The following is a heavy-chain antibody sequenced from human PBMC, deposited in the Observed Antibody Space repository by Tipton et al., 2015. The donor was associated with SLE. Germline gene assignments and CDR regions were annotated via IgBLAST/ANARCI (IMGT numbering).Heavy chain of an antibody. V-gene: IGHV4-59*12. CDR3: ARGTGPLIVSYAPHAFDI. CDR2: IYYSGST. CDR1: GGSISSYY. D-gene: IGHD3-22*01. Sequence: TLSLTCTVSGGSISSYYWSWIRQPPGKGLEWIGSIYYSGSTYYNPSLKSRVTISVDTSKNQFSLKLSSVTAADTAVYYCARGTGPLIVSYAPHAFDIWGQGTMVTVSS. J-gene: IGHJ3*02.